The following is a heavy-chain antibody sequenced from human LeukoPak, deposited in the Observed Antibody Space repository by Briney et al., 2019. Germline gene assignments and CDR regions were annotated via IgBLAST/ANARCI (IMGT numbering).Heavy chain of an antibody. Sequence: PGGSLRLSCAASGFTFSSYEMNWVRQAPGKGLEWVSYISSSGSTIYYADSVKGRFTISRDNAKNSLYLQMDSLRAEDTAVYYCARRGCSDGSCQNAFDSWGQGTLVTVSS. D-gene: IGHD2-15*01. J-gene: IGHJ4*02. CDR2: ISSSGSTI. V-gene: IGHV3-48*03. CDR1: GFTFSSYE. CDR3: ARRGCSDGSCQNAFDS.